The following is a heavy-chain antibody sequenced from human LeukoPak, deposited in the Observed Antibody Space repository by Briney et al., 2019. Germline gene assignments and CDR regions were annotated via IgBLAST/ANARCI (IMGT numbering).Heavy chain of an antibody. Sequence: SAKLSCKASGGTFSSYAISWVRQAPGQGLEWMGRIIPILGIANYAQKFQGRVTITADKSTSTAYMELSSLRSEDTAVYYCHHSGSWSRVLFDYWGQGTLVTVSS. J-gene: IGHJ4*02. V-gene: IGHV1-69*04. CDR1: GGTFSSYA. CDR3: HHSGSWSRVLFDY. D-gene: IGHD6-13*01. CDR2: IIPILGIA.